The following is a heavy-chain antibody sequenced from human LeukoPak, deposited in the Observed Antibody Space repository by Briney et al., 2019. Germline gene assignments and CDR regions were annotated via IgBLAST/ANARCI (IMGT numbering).Heavy chain of an antibody. CDR3: ARTVVVPANTGYYYYGMDV. Sequence: GRSLRLSCAASGFTFSSFPVHWVRQAPGKGLEWVAAISYDGSTKYYADSVKGRFTISRDNSKNTLYLQMNSLRDEDTAVYYCARTVVVPANTGYYYYGMDVWGQGTTVTVSS. J-gene: IGHJ6*02. D-gene: IGHD2-2*01. V-gene: IGHV3-30-3*01. CDR1: GFTFSSFP. CDR2: ISYDGSTK.